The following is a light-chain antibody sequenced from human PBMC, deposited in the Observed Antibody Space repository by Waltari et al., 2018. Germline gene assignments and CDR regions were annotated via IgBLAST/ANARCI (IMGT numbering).Light chain of an antibody. Sequence: DIQMTQSPSSLSASVGDRVTITCRASQSISSYLNLYQQKPGKAPTLLIYAASSLQSGVPSRFSGSGSGTDFTLTISSLQPVDFATYYCQQSYSTPRTFGQGTKVEIK. CDR1: QSISSY. CDR2: AAS. CDR3: QQSYSTPRT. J-gene: IGKJ1*01. V-gene: IGKV1-39*01.